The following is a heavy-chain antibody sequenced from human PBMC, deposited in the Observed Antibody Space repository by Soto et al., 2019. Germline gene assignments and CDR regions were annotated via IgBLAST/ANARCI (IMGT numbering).Heavy chain of an antibody. D-gene: IGHD2-2*01. CDR2: INPSGGST. CDR3: AREGYCSSTSCPNYFDY. J-gene: IGHJ4*02. Sequence: GASVKVSCKASGYTFTSYYMHWVRQAPGQGLEWMGIINPSGGSTSYAQKFQGRVTMTRDTSTSTVYMELSSLRSEDTAVYYCAREGYCSSTSCPNYFDYWGQGTLVTVSS. CDR1: GYTFTSYY. V-gene: IGHV1-46*03.